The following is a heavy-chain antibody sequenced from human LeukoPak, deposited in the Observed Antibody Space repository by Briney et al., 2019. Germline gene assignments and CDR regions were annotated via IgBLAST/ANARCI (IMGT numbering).Heavy chain of an antibody. D-gene: IGHD1-1*01. Sequence: SETLSLTCTVSGGFIKNYYWSWIRQPPGKGLEWIGHIYYTGTTSYNPSLTSRVTISVDTSKNQVSLKVNSVTAADTAVYYCARDPGPYGMFINGAFDIWGQGTMVTVSS. CDR3: ARDPGPYGMFINGAFDI. V-gene: IGHV4-59*01. J-gene: IGHJ3*02. CDR2: IYYTGTT. CDR1: GGFIKNYY.